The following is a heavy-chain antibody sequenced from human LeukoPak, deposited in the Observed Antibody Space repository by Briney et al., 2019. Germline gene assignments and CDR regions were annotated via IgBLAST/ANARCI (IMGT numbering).Heavy chain of an antibody. CDR1: GSTLTELS. Sequence: ASVKVSCKVSGSTLTELSIHWVRQAPGEGLEWMGGFDPDNRKPIYAQKFQDRVTMTEDTSTDTAYMELSSLRSEDTAVYYCATPAEKYYYDSSGYYVPLDYWGQGTLVTVSS. CDR3: ATPAEKYYYDSSGYYVPLDY. J-gene: IGHJ4*02. CDR2: FDPDNRKP. D-gene: IGHD3-22*01. V-gene: IGHV1-24*01.